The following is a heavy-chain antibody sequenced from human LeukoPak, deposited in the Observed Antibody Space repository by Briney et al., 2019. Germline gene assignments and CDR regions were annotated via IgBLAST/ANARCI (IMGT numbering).Heavy chain of an antibody. J-gene: IGHJ4*02. CDR3: ARHRSGWLQSSFDY. CDR2: INHSGRT. CDR1: GGSFSGYY. V-gene: IGHV4-34*01. D-gene: IGHD5-24*01. Sequence: SETLSLTCAVYGGSFSGYYWSWIRQPPGKGLEWIGEINHSGRTNYNPSLKSRVTISVDTSKNQFSLKLSSVTAADTAVYYCARHRSGWLQSSFDYWGQGTLVTVSS.